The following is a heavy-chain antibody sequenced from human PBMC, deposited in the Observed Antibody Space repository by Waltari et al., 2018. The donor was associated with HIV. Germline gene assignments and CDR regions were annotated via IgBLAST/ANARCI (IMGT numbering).Heavy chain of an antibody. CDR2: LYYSGSA. CDR1: GGSISGSNYY. CDR3: VHAWGTYGPFDY. Sequence: QLQLQESGPRPVKSSETLSLTCAVSGGSISGSNYYWGWIRQPPGKGLEWIGNLYYSGSAYYHPSLKSRVTIFIDTSKNQFSLKLNSVTAADTAVYYCVHAWGTYGPFDYWGPGTLLTVSS. J-gene: IGHJ4*02. V-gene: IGHV4-39*01. D-gene: IGHD3-16*01.